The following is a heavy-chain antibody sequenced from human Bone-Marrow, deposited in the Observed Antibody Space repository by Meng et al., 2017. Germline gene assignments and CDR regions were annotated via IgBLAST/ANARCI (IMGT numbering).Heavy chain of an antibody. J-gene: IGHJ3*02. CDR1: GGSISSGSYY. CDR3: ARDQVYGDYVWVAFDI. CDR2: IYTSGST. V-gene: IGHV4-61*02. D-gene: IGHD4-17*01. Sequence: SETLSLTCTVSGGSISSGSYYWSWIRQPAGKGLEWIGRIYTSGSTNYNPSLKSRVTISVDTSKNQFSLKLSSVTAADTAVYYCARDQVYGDYVWVAFDIWGQGTMVTVSS.